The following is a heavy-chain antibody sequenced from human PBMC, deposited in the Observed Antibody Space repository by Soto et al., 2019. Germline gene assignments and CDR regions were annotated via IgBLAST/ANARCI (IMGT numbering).Heavy chain of an antibody. Sequence: QVQLVQSGAEVKKPGASVKVSCKASGYTFTGYYMHWVRQAPGQGLEWMGWINPNSGGTNYAQKFQGRVTMTRDTSISTAYMELSRLRSDDTAVYYWARGGGTYYYDSSGYHTRYWGQGTLVTVSS. CDR3: ARGGGTYYYDSSGYHTRY. CDR2: INPNSGGT. CDR1: GYTFTGYY. D-gene: IGHD3-22*01. V-gene: IGHV1-2*02. J-gene: IGHJ4*02.